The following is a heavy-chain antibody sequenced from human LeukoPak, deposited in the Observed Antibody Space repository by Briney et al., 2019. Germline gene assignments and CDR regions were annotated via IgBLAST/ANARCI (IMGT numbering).Heavy chain of an antibody. D-gene: IGHD3-10*01. CDR3: GLSMVRALSPDY. CDR2: INSDGSST. Sequence: PGGSLRLSWAASGYTFSSYAVSWVRQAPGKGLVWVSGINSDGSSTNYADSVKGRFTISRDNAKNTLYLQMDSLIDEDTAIYYCGLSMVRALSPDYWGQGTLVTVSS. CDR1: GYTFSSYA. J-gene: IGHJ4*02. V-gene: IGHV3-74*01.